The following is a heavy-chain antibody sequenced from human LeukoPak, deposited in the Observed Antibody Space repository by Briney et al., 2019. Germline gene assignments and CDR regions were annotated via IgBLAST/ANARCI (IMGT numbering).Heavy chain of an antibody. Sequence: SETLSLTCTVSGGSISSGGYYWSWIRQHPGKGLEWIGYIYYSGSTYYNPSLKSRVTISVDTSKNQFSLKLSSVTAADTAVYYCARTSTDCYGMDAWGQGTTVTVSS. CDR1: GGSISSGGYY. CDR3: ARTSTDCYGMDA. V-gene: IGHV4-31*03. CDR2: IYYSGST. J-gene: IGHJ6*02. D-gene: IGHD4-17*01.